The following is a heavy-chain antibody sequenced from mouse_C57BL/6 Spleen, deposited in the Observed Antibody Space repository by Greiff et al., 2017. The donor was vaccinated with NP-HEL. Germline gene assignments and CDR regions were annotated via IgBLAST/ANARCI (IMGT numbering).Heavy chain of an antibody. CDR3: ARIPITTVVAPYYFDY. CDR2: IWTGGGT. J-gene: IGHJ2*01. CDR1: GFSLTSYA. D-gene: IGHD1-1*01. Sequence: QVQLQQSGPGLVAPSQSLSITCTVSGFSLTSYAISWVRQPPGKGLEWLGVIWTGGGTNYNSAHKSRLSISKDNSKSQVFLKMNSLQTDDTARYYCARIPITTVVAPYYFDYWGQGTTLTVSS. V-gene: IGHV2-9-1*01.